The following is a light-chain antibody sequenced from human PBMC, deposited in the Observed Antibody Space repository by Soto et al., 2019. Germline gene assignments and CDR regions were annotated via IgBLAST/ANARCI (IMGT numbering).Light chain of an antibody. CDR3: QSYDSSLSGSV. CDR2: GNN. V-gene: IGLV1-40*01. J-gene: IGLJ1*01. Sequence: QSVLTQPPSVSGAPGQRVTISCTVSSSNIGAGYDVHWYQQLPGTAPKLLIYGNNNRPSGVPDRFSGSKSGTSASLAITGLQAEDEADYYCQSYDSSLSGSVFGPGTKLTVL. CDR1: SSNIGAGYD.